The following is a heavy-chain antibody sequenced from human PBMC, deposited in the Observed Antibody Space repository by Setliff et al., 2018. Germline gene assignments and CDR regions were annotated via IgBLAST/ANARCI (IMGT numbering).Heavy chain of an antibody. V-gene: IGHV1-2*02. Sequence: ASVKVSCKASGYSFTDYYIHWVRQAPGQGLEWVGWINPHSGGTTFARKFQGRVTMTRDTSISTAHMELSSLRSDDTAVYSCARAWYDNSGYYYENYYYFMDVWGKGTTVTVSS. J-gene: IGHJ6*03. D-gene: IGHD3-22*01. CDR2: INPHSGGT. CDR3: ARAWYDNSGYYYENYYYFMDV. CDR1: GYSFTDYY.